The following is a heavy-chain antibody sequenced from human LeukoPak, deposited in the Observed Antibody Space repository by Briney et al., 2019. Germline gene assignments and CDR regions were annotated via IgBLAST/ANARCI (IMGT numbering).Heavy chain of an antibody. D-gene: IGHD3-22*01. V-gene: IGHV4-61*01. CDR2: IYYSGST. CDR1: GGSISSGSYY. Sequence: PSETLSLTCTVSGGSISSGSYYWSWIRQPPGKGLEWIGYIYYSGSTNYNPSLKSRVTISVDTSKNQFSLKLSSVTAADTAVYYCARDSAHYDSSGSDAFDIWGQGTMVTVSS. CDR3: ARDSAHYDSSGSDAFDI. J-gene: IGHJ3*02.